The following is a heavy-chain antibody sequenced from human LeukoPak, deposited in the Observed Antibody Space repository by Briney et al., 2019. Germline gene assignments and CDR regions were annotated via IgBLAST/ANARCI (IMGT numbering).Heavy chain of an antibody. V-gene: IGHV4-59*08. Sequence: SETLSLTCNVSGGSISSHYWSWIRQPPGKGLEWIGYIYFLGSTNYNPSLKSRVTISVDMSKNQFSLKLSSVTAADTAVYYCARGGYDFWSGYTLTLAYYYYMDVWGKGTTVTVSS. CDR3: ARGGYDFWSGYTLTLAYYYYMDV. J-gene: IGHJ6*03. CDR2: IYFLGST. CDR1: GGSISSHY. D-gene: IGHD3-3*01.